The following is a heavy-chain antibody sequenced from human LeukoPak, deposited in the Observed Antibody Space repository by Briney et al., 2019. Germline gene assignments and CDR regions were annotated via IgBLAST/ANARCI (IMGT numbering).Heavy chain of an antibody. Sequence: GTSLRLSCAASGLLPNAFAMHWVRQAPGKGLEWVAVLSSDGRDIFYADSAKGRFTISRDNSKNTVYLQMNSLRAEDTAVYYCAKDKYDSSGPIDYWGQGTLVTVSS. J-gene: IGHJ4*02. D-gene: IGHD3-22*01. CDR3: AKDKYDSSGPIDY. CDR2: LSSDGRDI. V-gene: IGHV3-30*18. CDR1: GLLPNAFA.